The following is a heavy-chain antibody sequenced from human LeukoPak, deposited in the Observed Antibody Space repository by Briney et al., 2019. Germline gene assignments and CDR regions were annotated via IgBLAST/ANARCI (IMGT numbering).Heavy chain of an antibody. D-gene: IGHD6-6*01. CDR2: ISSSGSTI. V-gene: IGHV3-48*03. CDR3: ARGPLGQLVRYYYYMDV. CDR1: GFTFSSYE. Sequence: GGSLRLSCAASGFTFSSYEMNWVRQAPGKGLEWVSYISSSGSTIYYADSVKGRSTISRDNAKNSLYLQMNSLRAEDTAVYYCARGPLGQLVRYYYYMDVWGKGTTVTVSS. J-gene: IGHJ6*03.